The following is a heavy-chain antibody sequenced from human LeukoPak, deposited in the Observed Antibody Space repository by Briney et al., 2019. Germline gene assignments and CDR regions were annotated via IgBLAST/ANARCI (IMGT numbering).Heavy chain of an antibody. D-gene: IGHD1-26*01. V-gene: IGHV3-7*01. CDR3: ARDPIVGATTSAGV. Sequence: GGSLTLSCAASGFTFSSYWMSWVRQAPGKGLEWVANIKQDGSEKYYVDSVKGRFTISRDNAKNSLYLQMNSLRAEDTAVYYCARDPIVGATTSAGVWGQGTLVTVSS. J-gene: IGHJ4*02. CDR2: IKQDGSEK. CDR1: GFTFSSYW.